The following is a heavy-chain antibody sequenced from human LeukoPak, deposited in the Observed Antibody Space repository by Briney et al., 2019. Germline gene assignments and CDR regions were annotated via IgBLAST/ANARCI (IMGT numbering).Heavy chain of an antibody. CDR1: GFTFTSFD. CDR2: INPNNGNA. V-gene: IGHV1-8*01. CDR3: AIAGGGSDAFDI. Sequence: GASVKVSCKASGFTFTSFDLNWVRQAPGQGLEWVGWINPNNGNADYAQRFQGRVTMTRDTSISTAYMELSRLRSDDTVVYYCAIAGGGSDAFDIWGQGTMVTVSS. D-gene: IGHD2-15*01. J-gene: IGHJ3*02.